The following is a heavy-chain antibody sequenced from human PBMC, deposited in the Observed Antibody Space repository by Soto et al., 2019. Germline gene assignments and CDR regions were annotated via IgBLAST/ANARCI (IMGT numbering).Heavy chain of an antibody. CDR2: IDPTDSFT. CDR3: ARPASGGSRDAFDV. Sequence: ESLKISFKASGYKFTTFWLNWVRRTPGKGLEWLGRIDPTDSFTNYSPPFEGHVTISVDRSISTAYLQWNSLQASDTAIYYCARPASGGSRDAFDVWGQGTTVTVSS. CDR1: GYKFTTFW. D-gene: IGHD2-15*01. J-gene: IGHJ3*01. V-gene: IGHV5-10-1*01.